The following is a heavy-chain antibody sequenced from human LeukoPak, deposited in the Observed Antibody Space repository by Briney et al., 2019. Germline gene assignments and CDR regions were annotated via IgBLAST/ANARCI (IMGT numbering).Heavy chain of an antibody. CDR3: ARFVVVTAIHLGYYYYMDV. CDR1: GFTFSSYS. CDR2: ISSSSSYI. J-gene: IGHJ6*03. Sequence: PGGPLRLSCAASGFTFSSYSMNWVRQAPGKGLEWVSSISSSSSYIYYADSVKGRFTISRDNAKNSLYLQMNSLRAEGTAVYYCARFVVVTAIHLGYYYYMDVWGKGTTVTVSS. D-gene: IGHD2-21*02. V-gene: IGHV3-21*01.